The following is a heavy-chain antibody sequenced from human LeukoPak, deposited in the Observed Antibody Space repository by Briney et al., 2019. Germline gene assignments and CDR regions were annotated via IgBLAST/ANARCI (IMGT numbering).Heavy chain of an antibody. CDR3: ATSTGTTCSDY. Sequence: ASVKVSCKASGNTFTGYYMHWVRQAPGQGLEWVGWINPNSGVTNYAQKFQDRVTMTRDTSISTAYMELSRLRSDDTGVYYCATSTGTTCSDYWGQGTLVTVSS. CDR2: INPNSGVT. D-gene: IGHD1-1*01. J-gene: IGHJ4*02. CDR1: GNTFTGYY. V-gene: IGHV1-2*02.